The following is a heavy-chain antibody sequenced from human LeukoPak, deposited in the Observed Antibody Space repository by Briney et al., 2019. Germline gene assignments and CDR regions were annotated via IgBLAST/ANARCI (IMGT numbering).Heavy chain of an antibody. CDR3: ARGLDSTMPYWGY. Sequence: SETLSLTCPLYGGSFSGYYSSWIRQPPGKGLEWIGEINHSGSTNYNPSLKSRVTISVDKSKNQVSLKLSSVTAADTAVYYCARGLDSTMPYWGYWGQGTLVTVSS. CDR2: INHSGST. V-gene: IGHV4-34*01. D-gene: IGHD2-2*01. CDR1: GGSFSGYY. J-gene: IGHJ4*02.